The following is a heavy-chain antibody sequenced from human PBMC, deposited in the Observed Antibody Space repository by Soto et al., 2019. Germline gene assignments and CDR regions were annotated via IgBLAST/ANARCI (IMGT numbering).Heavy chain of an antibody. CDR2: INAGNGNT. CDR3: ARDEHYYGSGSYYDKLDY. J-gene: IGHJ4*02. V-gene: IGHV1-3*01. CDR1: GYTFTSYA. Sequence: ASVKVSCKASGYTFTSYAMHWVRQAPGQRLEWMGWINAGNGNTKYSQKFQGRVTITRDTSASTAYMELGSLRSEDTAVYYCARDEHYYGSGSYYDKLDYWGQGTLVTVSS. D-gene: IGHD3-10*01.